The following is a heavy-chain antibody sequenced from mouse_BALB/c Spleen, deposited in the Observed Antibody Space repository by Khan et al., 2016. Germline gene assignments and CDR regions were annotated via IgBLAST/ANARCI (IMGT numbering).Heavy chain of an antibody. J-gene: IGHJ3*01. CDR1: GDSFTSGY. Sequence: EVQLQESGPSLVKPSQTLSLTCSVTGDSFTSGYWNWIRKFPGNKLEYMGYINYSGSTHYNPSLKSRISITRDTSKNQYYLQLNSVTTEDIATYCCATSDSNAVGFGYWGQGTLVTVSA. CDR3: ATSDSNAVGFGY. CDR2: INYSGST. V-gene: IGHV3-8*02. D-gene: IGHD2-5*01.